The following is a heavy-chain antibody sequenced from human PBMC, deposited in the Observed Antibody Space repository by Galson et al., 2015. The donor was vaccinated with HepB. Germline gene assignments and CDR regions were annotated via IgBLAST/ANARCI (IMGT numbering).Heavy chain of an antibody. CDR2: IDPSDSYT. V-gene: IGHV5-10-1*01. J-gene: IGHJ5*02. CDR3: ARQGYCGGDCYLNWFDP. CDR1: GYSFTSYW. Sequence: QSGAEVKKPGESLRISCKGSGYSFTSYWISWVRQMPGKGLEWMGRIDPSDSYTNYSPSFQGHVTISADKSISTAYLQWSSLKASDTAMYYCARQGYCGGDCYLNWFDPWGQGTLVTVSS. D-gene: IGHD2-21*02.